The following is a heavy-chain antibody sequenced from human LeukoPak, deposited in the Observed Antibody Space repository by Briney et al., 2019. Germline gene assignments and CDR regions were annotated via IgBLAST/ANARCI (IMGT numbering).Heavy chain of an antibody. CDR2: LFYTGGT. Sequence: SETLSLTCTVSGASISSYYWSWIRQPPGKGLEWIGYLFYTGGTNYNPSLKSRVIMSVDTPKNQFSLKLNSVTAADTAVYYCARRSSSISCFDYWGQGTLVTVSS. CDR1: GASISSYY. D-gene: IGHD2-2*01. CDR3: ARRSSSISCFDY. V-gene: IGHV4-59*08. J-gene: IGHJ4*02.